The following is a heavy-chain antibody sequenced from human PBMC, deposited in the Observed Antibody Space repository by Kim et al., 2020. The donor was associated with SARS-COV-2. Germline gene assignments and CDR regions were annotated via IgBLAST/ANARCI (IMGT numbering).Heavy chain of an antibody. Sequence: GGSLRLSCTASGFSFSNTAMSWVRQAPGKGLEWVSTIRGAGDGTYYADSVKGRFTISMDNSKNMLFLQMSSLRAEDTALYYCAKHRGPTVPSLYFDYWGQGTLVTVSS. CDR1: GFSFSNTA. CDR2: IRGAGDGT. D-gene: IGHD4-17*01. J-gene: IGHJ4*02. CDR3: AKHRGPTVPSLYFDY. V-gene: IGHV3-23*01.